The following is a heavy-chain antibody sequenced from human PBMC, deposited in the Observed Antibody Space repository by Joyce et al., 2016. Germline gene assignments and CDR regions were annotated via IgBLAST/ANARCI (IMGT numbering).Heavy chain of an antibody. CDR3: ARDLGYFDY. CDR2: INGGTTYK. V-gene: IGHV3-21*01. Sequence: EVHLVESGGGLVKPGGSLRLSCAASGFTFSNYNMNWVRQAPGKGLEWVSSINGGTTYKYYADAVQGRFTISRDDAKNSLYLQMNSLRAEDTAVYYCARDLGYFDYWGQGTLVTVSS. CDR1: GFTFSNYN. J-gene: IGHJ4*02.